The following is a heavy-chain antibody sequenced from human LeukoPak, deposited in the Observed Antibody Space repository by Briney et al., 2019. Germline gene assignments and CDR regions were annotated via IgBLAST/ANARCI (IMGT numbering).Heavy chain of an antibody. J-gene: IGHJ4*02. V-gene: IGHV1-69*13. CDR1: GGTFSSYA. CDR2: IIPIFGTA. Sequence: SVKVSCKASGGTFSSYAISWVRQAPGQGLEWTGGIIPIFGTANYAQKFQGRVTITADESTSTAYMELSSLRSEDTAVYYCARDLTMVRGVIGYWGQGTLVTVSS. CDR3: ARDLTMVRGVIGY. D-gene: IGHD3-10*01.